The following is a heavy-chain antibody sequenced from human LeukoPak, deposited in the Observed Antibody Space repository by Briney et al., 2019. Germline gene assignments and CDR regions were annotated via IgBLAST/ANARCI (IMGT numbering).Heavy chain of an antibody. V-gene: IGHV4-34*01. CDR2: INHSGST. J-gene: IGHJ4*02. D-gene: IGHD2-2*01. Sequence: PSETLSLTCAVYGGAFSGYYWSWIRQPPGKGLESIGEINHSGSTNYNPSLKSRVTISVDTSKNQFSLKLSSVTAAVTAVYNCAKELHRGSSSSCYARWDYWGQGTLVTVSS. CDR1: GGAFSGYY. CDR3: AKELHRGSSSSCYARWDY.